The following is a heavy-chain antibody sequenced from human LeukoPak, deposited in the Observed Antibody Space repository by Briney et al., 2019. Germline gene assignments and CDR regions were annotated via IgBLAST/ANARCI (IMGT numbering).Heavy chain of an antibody. D-gene: IGHD1-14*01. Sequence: PGESLRLSCAASGFTFDDYAMHWVRQAPGKGLEWVSGISWNSGSIAYADSVTGRFTISRDNAKNSLYLQMNSLRAEDTALYYCAKDTYNRGSLDAFDIWGQGTMVTVSS. CDR3: AKDTYNRGSLDAFDI. J-gene: IGHJ3*02. CDR1: GFTFDDYA. V-gene: IGHV3-9*01. CDR2: ISWNSGSI.